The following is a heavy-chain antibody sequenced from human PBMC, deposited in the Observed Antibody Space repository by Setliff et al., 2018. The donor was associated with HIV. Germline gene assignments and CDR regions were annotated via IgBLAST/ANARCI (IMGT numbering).Heavy chain of an antibody. V-gene: IGHV1-2*02. CDR3: ARTFGLSPSGKYYYYYGMDI. Sequence: ASVKVSCKASGYTFTGHYLHWVRQAPGQGLEWLGWVNPNSGGAIYAQNFQGRVTMTRDTSINAAYMELRGLRSDDTAVYYCARTFGLSPSGKYYYYYGMDIWGQGTTVTVSS. J-gene: IGHJ6*02. CDR1: GYTFTGHY. CDR2: VNPNSGGA. D-gene: IGHD3-10*01.